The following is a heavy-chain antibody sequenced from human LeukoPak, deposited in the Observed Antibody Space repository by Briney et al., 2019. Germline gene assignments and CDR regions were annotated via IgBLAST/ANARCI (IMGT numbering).Heavy chain of an antibody. J-gene: IGHJ5*02. Sequence: GEPLKISCQVAGYSFTSYWIAWVRQMPGKGLEWMGIIYTGGSDTRYSPSFQGQVTISADKSFVTAFLQWSSLKASDTAMYYCARAYCSGNTCYWFDPWGQGTLVTVSS. CDR3: ARAYCSGNTCYWFDP. D-gene: IGHD2-15*01. CDR1: GYSFTSYW. V-gene: IGHV5-51*01. CDR2: IYTGGSDT.